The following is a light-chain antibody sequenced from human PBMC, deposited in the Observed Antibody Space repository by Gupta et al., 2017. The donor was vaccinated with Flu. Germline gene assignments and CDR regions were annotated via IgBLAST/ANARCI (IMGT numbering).Light chain of an antibody. V-gene: IGLV2-14*01. CDR3: ASYTTSNTLL. CDR2: EVS. J-gene: IGLJ2*01. Sequence: QSVLTQPASVSGSPGQSITISCSGTSYDIGRYNYVSWYQQSPGQTPKLLIYEVSIRPSGVSSRFTGSKSGDTASLTISGLRTGDEADYYCASYTTSNTLLFGAGTRVTVL. CDR1: SYDIGRYNY.